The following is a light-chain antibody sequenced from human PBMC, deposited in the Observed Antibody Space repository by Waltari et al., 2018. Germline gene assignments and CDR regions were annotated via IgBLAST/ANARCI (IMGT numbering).Light chain of an antibody. CDR2: DDT. J-gene: IGLJ3*02. CDR3: QVWDLSSDHWV. Sequence: SYVLNQPPSVSEAPGKTARITCRGHNVGRKSVHRYQQKPAQAHILILYDDTDRPSGIPERFSGSKSGDTASLIISRVEAGDEATYYCQVWDLSSDHWVFGGGTKVAVL. CDR1: NVGRKS. V-gene: IGLV3-21*03.